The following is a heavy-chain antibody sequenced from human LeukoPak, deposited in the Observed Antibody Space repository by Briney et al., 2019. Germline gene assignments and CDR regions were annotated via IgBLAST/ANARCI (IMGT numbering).Heavy chain of an antibody. Sequence: XEWXGYIXYSGSTNYNSSLKSRVTISVDTSKNQFSLKLSSVTAADTAVYYCARYLRGYSYTYYYYGMDVWGQGTLVTVSS. J-gene: IGHJ6*02. D-gene: IGHD5-18*01. CDR2: IXYSGST. CDR3: ARYLRGYSYTYYYYGMDV. V-gene: IGHV4-59*08.